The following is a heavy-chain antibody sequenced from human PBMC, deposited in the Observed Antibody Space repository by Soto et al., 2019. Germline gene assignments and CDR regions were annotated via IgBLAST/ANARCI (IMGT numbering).Heavy chain of an antibody. J-gene: IGHJ2*01. CDR3: ARGNHRWLQLWYFDL. CDR1: GGTFSSYT. V-gene: IGHV1-69*12. Sequence: QVQLVQSGAEVKKPGSSVTVSCKASGGTFSSYTISWVRQAPGQGLEWMGGIIPIFGTANYAQKFQGRVTITAVESTSTADMELSSLRSEDTAVYYCARGNHRWLQLWYFDLWGRGTLVTVSS. CDR2: IIPIFGTA. D-gene: IGHD5-12*01.